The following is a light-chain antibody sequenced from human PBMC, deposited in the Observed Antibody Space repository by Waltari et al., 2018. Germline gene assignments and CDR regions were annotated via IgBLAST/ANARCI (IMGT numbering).Light chain of an antibody. J-gene: IGKJ1*01. V-gene: IGKV3-20*01. CDR3: QHYGTSLPWT. CDR2: GTS. CDR1: QSVSDSY. Sequence: EITLVQSPGSLSLSPGESATTSCRASQSVSDSYSAWFQHKPGQPPRLLIFGTSTRATGIPDRFSGSGSGIEFTLTISRVEAEDFAVYFCQHYGTSLPWTFGQGTKVEIK.